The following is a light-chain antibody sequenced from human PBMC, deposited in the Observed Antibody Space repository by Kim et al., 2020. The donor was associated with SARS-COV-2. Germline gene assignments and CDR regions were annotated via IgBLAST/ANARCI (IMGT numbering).Light chain of an antibody. V-gene: IGKV1-27*01. J-gene: IGKJ4*01. Sequence: RGPLTRRECQVILTSFALHTHTPGKAPNTLIYAASPWQSGLPPLFSGSGSGTEFSLPISDLQPEDVATYHCQNCYSAPLTFGGGTKVDIK. CDR2: AAS. CDR3: QNCYSAPLT. CDR1: QVILTS.